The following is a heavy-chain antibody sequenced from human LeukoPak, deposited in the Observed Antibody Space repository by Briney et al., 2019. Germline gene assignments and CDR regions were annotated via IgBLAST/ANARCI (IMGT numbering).Heavy chain of an antibody. J-gene: IGHJ4*02. V-gene: IGHV1-18*01. CDR1: GYTFTSYG. D-gene: IGHD3-10*01. Sequence: ASVKVSCKASGYTFTSYGISWVRQAPGQGLEWMGWISAYNGNTNYAQKLQGRVTMTTDTSTSTAYMELRSLRSDDTAVYYCARERGYGSGSYLIELPDDWGQGTLVTVSS. CDR2: ISAYNGNT. CDR3: ARERGYGSGSYLIELPDD.